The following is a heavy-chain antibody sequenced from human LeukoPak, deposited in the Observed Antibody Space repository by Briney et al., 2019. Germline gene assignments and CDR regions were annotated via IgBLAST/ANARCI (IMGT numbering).Heavy chain of an antibody. CDR3: ARAPHYSNYGPYYYGMDV. D-gene: IGHD4-11*01. CDR2: ISSSSSYT. CDR1: GFTFSDYY. Sequence: GGSLRLSCAASGFTFSDYYMSWIRQAPGKGLEWVSYISSSSSYTNYADSVKGRFTISRDNAKNSLYLLMNSLRAEDTAVYYCARAPHYSNYGPYYYGMDVWGQGTTVTVSS. V-gene: IGHV3-11*06. J-gene: IGHJ6*02.